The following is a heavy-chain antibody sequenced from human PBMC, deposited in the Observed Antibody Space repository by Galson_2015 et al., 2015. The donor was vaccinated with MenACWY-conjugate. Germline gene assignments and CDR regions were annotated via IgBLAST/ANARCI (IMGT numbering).Heavy chain of an antibody. CDR2: ISAYNGDT. V-gene: IGHV1-18*01. Sequence: SVKVSCKASGYTFTIYGVSWVRQAPGQGLEWMGWISAYNGDTNYAQKLQGRVTMTTDTSTSTAYMELRSLRPDDTAVYYCARDSIVGASEVFDYWGQGTLVTVSS. CDR3: ARDSIVGASEVFDY. J-gene: IGHJ4*02. D-gene: IGHD1-26*01. CDR1: GYTFTIYG.